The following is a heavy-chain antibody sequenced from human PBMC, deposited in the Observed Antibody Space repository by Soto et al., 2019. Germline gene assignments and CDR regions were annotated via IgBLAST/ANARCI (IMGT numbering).Heavy chain of an antibody. CDR2: IYYSGST. CDR3: ARGGVYYDFWSGYRLNGMDV. V-gene: IGHV4-59*01. Sequence: QVQLQESGPGLVKPSETLSLTCTVSGGSISSYYWSWIRQPPGKGLEWIGYIYYSGSTNYNPSLTSRVTISVDTSKNQFSLKLSSVTAADTAVYYCARGGVYYDFWSGYRLNGMDVWGQGTTVTVSS. D-gene: IGHD3-3*01. J-gene: IGHJ6*02. CDR1: GGSISSYY.